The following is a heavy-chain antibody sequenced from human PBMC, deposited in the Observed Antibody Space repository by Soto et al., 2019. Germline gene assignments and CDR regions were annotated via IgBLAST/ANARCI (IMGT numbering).Heavy chain of an antibody. CDR2: ISYDGTNK. CDR3: ARDQIPGPPDYCDY. V-gene: IGHV3-30*03. J-gene: IGHJ4*03. Sequence: GGSLRLSCAASRFTFSSYDIHWLRQAPGKGLELVAVISYDGTNKYYADSVKGRFTISRDNSKNTLYLQMNSLRAEDTVVYYCARDQIPGPPDYCDYWGQGTTVTVPS. CDR1: RFTFSSYD.